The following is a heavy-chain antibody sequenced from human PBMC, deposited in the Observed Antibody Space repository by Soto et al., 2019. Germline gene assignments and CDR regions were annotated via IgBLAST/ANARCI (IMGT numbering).Heavy chain of an antibody. J-gene: IGHJ6*02. CDR1: GFTFSSYA. Sequence: PGGSLRLSCAASGFTFSSYAMHWVRQAPGKGLEWVAVISYDGSNKYYADSVKGRFTISRDNSKNTLYLQMNSLRAEDTAVYYCARGTYSNYDTYYGMDVWGQGTTVTVSS. CDR2: ISYDGSNK. D-gene: IGHD4-4*01. CDR3: ARGTYSNYDTYYGMDV. V-gene: IGHV3-30-3*01.